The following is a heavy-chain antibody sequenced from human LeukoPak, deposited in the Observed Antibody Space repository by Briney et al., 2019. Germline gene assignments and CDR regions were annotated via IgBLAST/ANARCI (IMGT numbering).Heavy chain of an antibody. CDR1: GYSFTSYW. CDR2: IYPGDSDT. J-gene: IGHJ4*02. Sequence: GESLKISCKGSGYSFTSYWIGWVRQMPGKGLEWVGIIYPGDSDTRYSPSFQGQVTISADKSISTAYLQWSSLKASDTAMYYCARGVFGAQLVRDYFDYWGQGTLVTVSS. CDR3: ARGVFGAQLVRDYFDY. V-gene: IGHV5-51*01. D-gene: IGHD6-6*01.